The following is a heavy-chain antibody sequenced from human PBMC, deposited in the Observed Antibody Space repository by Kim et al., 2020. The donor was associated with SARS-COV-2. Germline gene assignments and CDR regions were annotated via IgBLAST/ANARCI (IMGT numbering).Heavy chain of an antibody. CDR1: GFTFSSYA. Sequence: GGSLRLSCAASGFTFSSYAMHWVRQAPGKGLEWVAVISYDGSNKYYADSVKGRFTISRDNSKNTLYLQMNSLRAEDTAVYYCARERDYGDVGFYWGQGTLVTVSS. J-gene: IGHJ4*02. CDR2: ISYDGSNK. CDR3: ARERDYGDVGFY. D-gene: IGHD4-17*01. V-gene: IGHV3-30*04.